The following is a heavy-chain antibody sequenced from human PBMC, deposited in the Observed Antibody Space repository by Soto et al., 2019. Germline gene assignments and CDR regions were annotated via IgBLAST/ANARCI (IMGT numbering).Heavy chain of an antibody. V-gene: IGHV4-30-4*01. CDR2: IYYSATT. Sequence: SETLSLTCTVSGGSIXSGDYYWSWIRQPPGKGLEWIGYIYYSATTYYNPSLKSRLTISIDTSKNQFSLKLSSVTAADTAMYFCARGFRGVYFDFWGQGTLVTVSS. CDR1: GGSIXSGDYY. CDR3: ARGFRGVYFDF. D-gene: IGHD3-10*01. J-gene: IGHJ4*02.